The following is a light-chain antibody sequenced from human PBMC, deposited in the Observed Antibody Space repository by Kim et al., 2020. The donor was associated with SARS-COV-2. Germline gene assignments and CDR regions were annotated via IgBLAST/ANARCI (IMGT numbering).Light chain of an antibody. J-gene: IGKJ3*01. CDR3: QHFNSYPRT. V-gene: IGKV1-5*01. CDR1: QSISSY. Sequence: AAVGDRITITCRASQSISSYLAWDQQKPGKAPKLLIYDASNLESGVPSRFSCSGSGTEFTLTISSLQPDDFASYYCQHFNSYPRTFGPGTKVDIK. CDR2: DAS.